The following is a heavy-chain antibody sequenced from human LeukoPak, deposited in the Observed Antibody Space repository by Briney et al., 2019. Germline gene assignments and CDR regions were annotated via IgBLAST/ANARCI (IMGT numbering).Heavy chain of an antibody. Sequence: SETLSLTCTVSGGSISSYYWSWIRQPPGKGLEWIGYIYYSGSTNYNPSLKSRVTISVDTSKNQFSLKLSSVTAVDTAVYYCARLAAAGSYYYYYGMDVWGQGTTVTVSS. CDR3: ARLAAAGSYYYYYGMDV. J-gene: IGHJ6*02. V-gene: IGHV4-59*01. CDR2: IYYSGST. CDR1: GGSISSYY. D-gene: IGHD6-13*01.